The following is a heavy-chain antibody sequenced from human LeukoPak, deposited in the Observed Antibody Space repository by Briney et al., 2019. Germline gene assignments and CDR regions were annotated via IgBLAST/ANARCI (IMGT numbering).Heavy chain of an antibody. V-gene: IGHV3-64*01. Sequence: GGSLRLSCAASGFTFSSYAMHWVRQAPGKGLEYVSAISSNGGRTYNAISVKGRFTISRDNSKNTLYLQMGSLRAEDMAVYYCARDNQRAAAAGYYYYGMDVWGQGTTVTVSS. D-gene: IGHD6-13*01. CDR3: ARDNQRAAAAGYYYYGMDV. CDR1: GFTFSSYA. CDR2: ISSNGGRT. J-gene: IGHJ6*02.